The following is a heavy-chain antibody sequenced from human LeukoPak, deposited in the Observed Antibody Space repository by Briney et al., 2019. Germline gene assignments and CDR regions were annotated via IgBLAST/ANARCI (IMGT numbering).Heavy chain of an antibody. V-gene: IGHV3-30*14. D-gene: IGHD5-12*01. CDR2: ISYDGSNT. CDR3: VRDSFYTGYDRGFGY. CDR1: GFTFSSYS. Sequence: PGRSLRLSCVVSGFTFSSYSMHWVRQAPGKGLEWVAVISYDGSNTYYADSVKGRFTISRDKSTKTLYLQMGSLRVEDMGVYYCVRDSFYTGYDRGFGYWGQGTLVTVS. J-gene: IGHJ4*02.